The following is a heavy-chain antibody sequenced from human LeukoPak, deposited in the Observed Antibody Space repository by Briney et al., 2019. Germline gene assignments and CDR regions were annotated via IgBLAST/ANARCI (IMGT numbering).Heavy chain of an antibody. CDR2: ISAYNGNT. Sequence: ASVKVSCKASGYTFTCYGISWVRQAPGQGLEWMGWISAYNGNTNYAQKLQGRVTMTTDTSTSTAYMELRSLRSDDTAVYYCARGGAARRIAAAAPGDYWGQGTLVTVSS. CDR3: ARGGAARRIAAAAPGDY. D-gene: IGHD6-13*01. V-gene: IGHV1-18*01. CDR1: GYTFTCYG. J-gene: IGHJ4*02.